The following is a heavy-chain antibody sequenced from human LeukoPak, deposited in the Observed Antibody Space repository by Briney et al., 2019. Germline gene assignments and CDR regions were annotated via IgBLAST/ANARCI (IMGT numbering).Heavy chain of an antibody. CDR2: ISYDGSNK. CDR1: GFTFSSYA. Sequence: PGGSLRLSCAASGFTFSSYAMHWVRQAPGKGLEWVAVISYDGSNKYYADSVKGRFTISRDNSKNTLYLQMNSLRAEDTAVYYCAKARDTMIVVVTPSDYWGQGTLVTVSS. V-gene: IGHV3-30*04. CDR3: AKARDTMIVVVTPSDY. J-gene: IGHJ4*02. D-gene: IGHD3-22*01.